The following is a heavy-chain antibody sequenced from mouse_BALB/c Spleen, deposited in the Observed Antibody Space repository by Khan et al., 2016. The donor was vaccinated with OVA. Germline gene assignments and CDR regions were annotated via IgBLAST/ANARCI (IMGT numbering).Heavy chain of an antibody. CDR1: GYSITSGYS. D-gene: IGHD2-1*01. V-gene: IGHV3-1*02. CDR3: ARDGNYMDY. CDR2: IYHSGTI. J-gene: IGHJ4*01. Sequence: EVQLQESGPDLVKPSQSLSLTCTVAGYSITSGYSWHWIRQFPGNKLEWMGYIYHSGTINYNPSLKSRFSITRDTSKNLFFLQLNSVTTEDTATYYSARDGNYMDYWGQGTSVTVSS.